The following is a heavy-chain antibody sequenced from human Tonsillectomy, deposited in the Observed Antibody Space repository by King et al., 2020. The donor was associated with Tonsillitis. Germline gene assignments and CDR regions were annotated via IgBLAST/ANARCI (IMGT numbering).Heavy chain of an antibody. Sequence: QLVQSGGVVIQSGGSLRLSCAASGFTFDHYTMHWVRQAPGKGLEWVSLISSDGVTIYYADSMKGRFTISRDNSKNSLHLQMNSIRTEDTALYYCATERLKFFDYWGQGTLVTVSS. J-gene: IGHJ4*02. CDR2: ISSDGVTI. CDR3: ATERLKFFDY. CDR1: GFTFDHYT. V-gene: IGHV3-43*01.